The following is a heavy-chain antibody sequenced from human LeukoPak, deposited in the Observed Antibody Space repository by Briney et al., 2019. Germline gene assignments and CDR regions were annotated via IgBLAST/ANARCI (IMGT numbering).Heavy chain of an antibody. CDR3: AKGYADYGADAFDI. CDR1: GFXFSTDA. D-gene: IGHD4-17*01. J-gene: IGHJ3*02. V-gene: IGHV3-23*01. Sequence: GGSLRLSCAPSGFXFSTDAISWVRQAPGRGLEWVSTSRGSGGITYYADSVKGRFTISRDHSRNTLYLQMDGLRVEDTAVYYCAKGYADYGADAFDIWGQGTMVTVSS. CDR2: SRGSGGIT.